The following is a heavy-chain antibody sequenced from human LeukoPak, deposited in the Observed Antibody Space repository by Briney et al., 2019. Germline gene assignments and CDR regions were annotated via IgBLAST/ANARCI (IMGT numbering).Heavy chain of an antibody. V-gene: IGHV1-46*01. J-gene: IGHJ1*01. CDR1: GYTFTSYY. CDR2: INPSGGST. CDR3: ARDQGSYNEYFQH. Sequence: ASVTVSCSASGYTFTSYYMHWVIQAPGQGLEWMGIINPSGGSTSYAQKFQGRVTMTRDTSTSTVYMELSSLRSEDTAVYYCARDQGSYNEYFQHWGQGTLVTVSS. D-gene: IGHD1-26*01.